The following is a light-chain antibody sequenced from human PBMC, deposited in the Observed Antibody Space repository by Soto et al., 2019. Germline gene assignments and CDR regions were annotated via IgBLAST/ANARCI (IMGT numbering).Light chain of an antibody. CDR1: QSVSNR. Sequence: EIVLTQSPGTLSLSPGERATLSCRASQSVSNRLVWYQQKPGQAPRLLIYGASTRATGIPARFSGSGSGTEFTLTISSLQSEDFAVYYCQQYNSWSPITFGQGTRLEIK. V-gene: IGKV3-15*01. J-gene: IGKJ5*01. CDR2: GAS. CDR3: QQYNSWSPIT.